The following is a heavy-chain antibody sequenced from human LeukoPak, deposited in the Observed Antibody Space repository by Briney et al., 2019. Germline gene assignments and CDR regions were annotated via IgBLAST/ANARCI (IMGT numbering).Heavy chain of an antibody. CDR1: GGSISSGSYY. J-gene: IGHJ3*02. Sequence: PSETLSLTCTVSGGSISSGSYYWRWIRQPPGTGLEWIGSIYYSGSTYYNPSLKSRVTISVDTSKNQFSLKLSSVTAADTAVYYCATTLFGIVDGDAFDIWGQGTMVTVSS. CDR2: IYYSGST. CDR3: ATTLFGIVDGDAFDI. V-gene: IGHV4-39*07. D-gene: IGHD1-26*01.